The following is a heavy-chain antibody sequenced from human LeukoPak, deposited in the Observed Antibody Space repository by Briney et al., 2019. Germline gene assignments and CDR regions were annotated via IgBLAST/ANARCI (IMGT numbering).Heavy chain of an antibody. CDR3: ARAMGDYDYVWGSYRPGAFDI. J-gene: IGHJ3*02. CDR2: INPNSGGT. CDR1: GYTFTGYY. D-gene: IGHD3-16*02. Sequence: ASVKVSCKASGYTFTGYYVNWVRQAPGQGLEWMGWINPNSGGTNYAQKFQGWVTMTRDTSLSTAYMELSRLRSDDTAVYYCARAMGDYDYVWGSYRPGAFDIWGQGTMVTVSS. V-gene: IGHV1-2*04.